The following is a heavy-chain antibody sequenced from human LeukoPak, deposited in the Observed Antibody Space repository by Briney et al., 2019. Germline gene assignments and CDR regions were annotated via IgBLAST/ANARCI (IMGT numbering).Heavy chain of an antibody. Sequence: KASETLSLTCAVYGGSFSGYYWSWIRQPPGKGLEWIGKINHSGSTNYNPSLKSRVTISVDTSKNQFSLKLSSVTAADTAVYYCARARLWFGETPRWFDPWGQGTLVTVSS. J-gene: IGHJ5*02. D-gene: IGHD3-10*01. V-gene: IGHV4-34*01. CDR2: INHSGST. CDR3: ARARLWFGETPRWFDP. CDR1: GGSFSGYY.